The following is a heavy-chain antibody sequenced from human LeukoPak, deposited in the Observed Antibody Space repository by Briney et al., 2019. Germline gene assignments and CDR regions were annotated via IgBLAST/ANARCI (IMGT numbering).Heavy chain of an antibody. CDR3: ARLDHDYGDY. CDR2: ISSSSSTI. Sequence: GGSLRLSCSGSGFTFSSYSMSWVRQAPGKGLEWVSYISSSSSTIYYADSVKGRFTISRDNAKNSLYLQMNSLRAEDTAVYYCARLDHDYGDYGSQGTLVTVSS. J-gene: IGHJ4*02. V-gene: IGHV3-48*01. CDR1: GFTFSSYS.